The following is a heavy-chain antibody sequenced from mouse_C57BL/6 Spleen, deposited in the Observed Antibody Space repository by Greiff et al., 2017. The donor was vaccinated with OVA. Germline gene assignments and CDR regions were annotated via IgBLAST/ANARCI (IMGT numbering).Heavy chain of an antibody. J-gene: IGHJ1*03. V-gene: IGHV5-16*01. D-gene: IGHD2-3*01. Sequence: EVQLVESEGGLVQPGSSMKLSCTASGFTFSDYYMAWVRQVPEKGLEWVANINYDGSSTYYLDSLKSRFIISRDNAKNILYLQMSSLKSEDTATYYCARDGYYVGWYFDVWGTGTTVTVSS. CDR1: GFTFSDYY. CDR2: INYDGSST. CDR3: ARDGYYVGWYFDV.